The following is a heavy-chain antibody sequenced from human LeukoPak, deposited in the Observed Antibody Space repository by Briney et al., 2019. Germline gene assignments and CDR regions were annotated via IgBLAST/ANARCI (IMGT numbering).Heavy chain of an antibody. CDR1: GYTFTSYD. V-gene: IGHV1-8*03. J-gene: IGHJ4*02. CDR3: ARDGRLRLGELSSFDY. CDR2: MKPNSGNT. Sequence: ASVKVSCKASGYTFTSYDINWVRQATGQGLEWMGWMKPNSGNTGYAQKFQGRVTITRNTSISTAYMELSSLRSEDTAVYYCARDGRLRLGELSSFDYWGQGTLVTVSS. D-gene: IGHD3-16*02.